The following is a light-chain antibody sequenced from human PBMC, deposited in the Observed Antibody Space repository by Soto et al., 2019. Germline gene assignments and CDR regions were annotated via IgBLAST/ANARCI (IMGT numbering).Light chain of an antibody. J-gene: IGLJ2*01. V-gene: IGLV2-14*01. CDR2: EVS. CDR3: SSYTSSSTVV. CDR1: SSDVGVYKY. Sequence: QSALTQPSSVSGSPGQSITISCTGTSSDVGVYKYVSWYQHPGKAPKLMIYEVSNRPSGVSNRFSGSKSGNTASLTISGLQAEDEADYYCSSYTSSSTVVFGGGTELTVL.